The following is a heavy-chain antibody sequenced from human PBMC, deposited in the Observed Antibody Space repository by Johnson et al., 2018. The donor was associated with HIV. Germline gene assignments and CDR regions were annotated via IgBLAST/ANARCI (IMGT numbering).Heavy chain of an antibody. CDR3: ARRRIAARAI. V-gene: IGHV3-7*04. Sequence: VESVKGRFTISRDNAKNSLYLQMNSGRAEDTAVYYCARRRIAARAIWGQGTMVTVSS. D-gene: IGHD6-6*01. J-gene: IGHJ3*02.